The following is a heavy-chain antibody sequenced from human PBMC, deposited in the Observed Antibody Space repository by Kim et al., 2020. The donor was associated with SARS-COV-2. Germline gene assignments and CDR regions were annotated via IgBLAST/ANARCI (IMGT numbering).Heavy chain of an antibody. CDR1: GGTFSSYA. D-gene: IGHD3-10*01. CDR2: IIPIFGTA. J-gene: IGHJ6*02. CDR3: AKGHGSGSYYNYYYYGMDV. Sequence: VKVSCKASGGTFSSYAISWVRQAPGQGLEWMGGIIPIFGTANYAQKFQGRVTITADESTSTAYMELSSLRSEDTAVYYCAKGHGSGSYYNYYYYGMDVWGQGTTVTVSS. V-gene: IGHV1-69*01.